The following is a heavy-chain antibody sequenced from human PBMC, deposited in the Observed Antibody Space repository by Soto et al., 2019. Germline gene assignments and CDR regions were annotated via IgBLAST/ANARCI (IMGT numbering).Heavy chain of an antibody. J-gene: IGHJ6*02. D-gene: IGHD1-7*01. Sequence: GGSLRLSCAASGFTFSSYWMSWVRQAPGKGLEWVANIKQDGSEKYYVDSVKGRFTISRDNAKNSLYLQMNSLRAEDTAVYYCASNNWNYRGYYYYGMDVWGQGTTVTVSS. CDR1: GFTFSSYW. CDR2: IKQDGSEK. V-gene: IGHV3-7*05. CDR3: ASNNWNYRGYYYYGMDV.